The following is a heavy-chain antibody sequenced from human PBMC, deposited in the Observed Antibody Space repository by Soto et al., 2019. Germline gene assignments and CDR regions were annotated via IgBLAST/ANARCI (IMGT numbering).Heavy chain of an antibody. Sequence: PSETLSLTCAIYGGSFSDYYWSWIRQPPGKGLEWIGEINHSGSTNYNPSLKSRVTMSVDTSKNQFSLRLNSVTAADTAVYYCARGADTALVRGYNWFDPWGQETLVTVSS. D-gene: IGHD5-18*01. CDR3: ARGADTALVRGYNWFDP. CDR1: GGSFSDYY. J-gene: IGHJ5*02. V-gene: IGHV4-34*01. CDR2: INHSGST.